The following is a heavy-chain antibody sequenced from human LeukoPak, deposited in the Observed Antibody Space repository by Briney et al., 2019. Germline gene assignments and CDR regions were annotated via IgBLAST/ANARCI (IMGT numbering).Heavy chain of an antibody. CDR2: IYTSGST. D-gene: IGHD3-10*01. V-gene: IGHV4-61*02. J-gene: IGHJ3*02. CDR3: ARAWEHYYGSGSYYNGPAFDI. CDR1: GGSISSGSYY. Sequence: PSETLSLTCTVSGGSISSGSYYWSWIRQPAGKGLEWIGRIYTSGSTNYNPSLKSRVTISVDTSKNQFSLKLSSVTAADTAVYYCARAWEHYYGSGSYYNGPAFDIWGQGTMVTVSS.